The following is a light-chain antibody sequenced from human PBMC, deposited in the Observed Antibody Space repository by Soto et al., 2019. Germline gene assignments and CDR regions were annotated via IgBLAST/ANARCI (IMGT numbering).Light chain of an antibody. CDR3: SSYAGSNNYV. CDR2: EVS. J-gene: IGLJ1*01. V-gene: IGLV2-8*01. Sequence: QSVLTQPPSASGSPGQSVTISCTGTSSDIGGYNYVSWYQQHPGKAPKLMIYEVSKRPSGVPDRFSGSKSGNTASLTVSGLQAVDEADSYCSSYAGSNNYVFGSGTKVTVL. CDR1: SSDIGGYNY.